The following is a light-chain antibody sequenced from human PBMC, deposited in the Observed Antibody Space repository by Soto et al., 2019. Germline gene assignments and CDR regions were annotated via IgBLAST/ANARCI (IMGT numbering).Light chain of an antibody. CDR2: GAS. V-gene: IGKV3-20*01. Sequence: ETVLTQSPGTLSLSPGERATLSCRASQSVSSSYLAWYQQKPGQAPRLLIYGASTGATGIPDRFSGSGSGTYLNLTISRTDPDDFAVYYCQQYGSTPPSWTFGQGTKVEIK. CDR3: QQYGSTPPSWT. J-gene: IGKJ1*01. CDR1: QSVSSSY.